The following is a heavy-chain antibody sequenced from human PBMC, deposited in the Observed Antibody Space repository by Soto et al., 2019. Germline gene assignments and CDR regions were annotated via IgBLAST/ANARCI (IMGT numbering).Heavy chain of an antibody. CDR2: IIPIFGTA. Sequence: QVQLVQSGAEVKKPGSSVKVSCKASGGTFSSYAISWVRQAPGQGLEWMGGIIPIFGTANYAQKFQGRVTIAADETTSTANTALRSLRSEDRAVYNCERLTYYAGSGSYEGDYWSKGTIVTVSS. CDR3: ERLTYYAGSGSYEGDY. J-gene: IGHJ4*02. CDR1: GGTFSSYA. D-gene: IGHD3-10*01. V-gene: IGHV1-69*12.